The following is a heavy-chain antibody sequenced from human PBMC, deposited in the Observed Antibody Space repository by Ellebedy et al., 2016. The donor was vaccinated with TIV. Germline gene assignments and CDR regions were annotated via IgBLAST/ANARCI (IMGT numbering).Heavy chain of an antibody. J-gene: IGHJ4*02. D-gene: IGHD3-22*01. CDR3: AKLDSSGYYYGRFDY. CDR2: ISSSGVSK. CDR1: GFTFRNFA. Sequence: GESLKISCAASGFTFRNFAMTWVRQAPGKGLEWVSSISSSGVSKDYADSVRGRVTISRDNSKNTLYLQMNSLSADDSAVYYCAKLDSSGYYYGRFDYWGQGTLVTVSS. V-gene: IGHV3-23*01.